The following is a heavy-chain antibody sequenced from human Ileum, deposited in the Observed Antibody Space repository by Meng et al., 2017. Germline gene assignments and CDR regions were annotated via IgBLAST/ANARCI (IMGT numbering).Heavy chain of an antibody. J-gene: IGHJ4*02. CDR2: INPVGSAT. D-gene: IGHD7-27*01. CDR1: GFTFGSAW. CDR3: TRDAGWGSLDY. V-gene: IGHV3-7*01. Sequence: GESLKISCAASGFTFGSAWMTWVRQAPGKGLEWLGNINPVGSATSYVGSVRGRFTISRDNANKSVYLQMNSLRADDTAVYYCTRDAGWGSLDYWGQGKLVNGYS.